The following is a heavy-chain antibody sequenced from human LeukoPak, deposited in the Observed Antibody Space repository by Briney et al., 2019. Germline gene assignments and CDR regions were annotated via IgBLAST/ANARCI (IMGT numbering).Heavy chain of an antibody. Sequence: SETLSLTCTVSRGSISSGSYYWSWIRQPAGKGLEWIGRIYTSGSTNYNPSLKSRITISVDTSKNQFSLKLSSVTAADTAVYYCARDSKRGYSYGFSFDYWGQGTLVTVSS. J-gene: IGHJ4*02. V-gene: IGHV4-61*02. CDR3: ARDSKRGYSYGFSFDY. CDR1: RGSISSGSYY. CDR2: IYTSGST. D-gene: IGHD5-18*01.